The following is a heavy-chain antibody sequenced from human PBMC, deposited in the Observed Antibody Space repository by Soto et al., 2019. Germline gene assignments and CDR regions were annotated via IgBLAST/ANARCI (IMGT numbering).Heavy chain of an antibody. D-gene: IGHD4-4*01. Sequence: PGGSLRLSCAASGFTFSGYAMSWVRQATGKGLEWVSAISGSGGSTYYADSVKGRFTISRDNSKNTLYLQMNSLRAEDTAVYYCAKAGYSNYVYYYYYMDVWGKGTTVTVSS. CDR3: AKAGYSNYVYYYYYMDV. CDR1: GFTFSGYA. V-gene: IGHV3-23*01. CDR2: ISGSGGST. J-gene: IGHJ6*03.